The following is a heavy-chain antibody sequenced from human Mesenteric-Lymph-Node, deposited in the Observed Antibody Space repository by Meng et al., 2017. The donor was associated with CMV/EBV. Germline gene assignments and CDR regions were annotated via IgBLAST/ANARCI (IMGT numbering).Heavy chain of an antibody. CDR3: ARRFYCSATSCYSWYFDL. CDR1: GSSFTSHW. V-gene: IGHV5-51*01. D-gene: IGHD2-2*01. J-gene: IGHJ2*01. CDR2: IYPSDSDT. Sequence: GGSLRLSCKGSGSSFTSHWITWMRQMPGKSLEWIGTIYPSDSDTRYSPSFQGQVTISADSSINTAYLQWNSLKASDSAMYYCARRFYCSATSCYSWYFDLWGRGTLVTVSS.